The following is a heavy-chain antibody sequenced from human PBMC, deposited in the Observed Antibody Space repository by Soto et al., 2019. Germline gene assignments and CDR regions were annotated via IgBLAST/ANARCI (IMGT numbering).Heavy chain of an antibody. D-gene: IGHD3-10*01. CDR2: ITPSGGGT. CDR1: GYTFTNYY. J-gene: IGHJ4*02. Sequence: GPSVKVSCKASGYTFTNYYVHWVRQAPGQGLEWMGMITPSGGGTSYAQKFQGRVTMTTDTSTSTVYMELRSLRSEDTAVYYCARDSVTLVRGVIRFDSWGQGTLVTVSS. CDR3: ARDSVTLVRGVIRFDS. V-gene: IGHV1-46*01.